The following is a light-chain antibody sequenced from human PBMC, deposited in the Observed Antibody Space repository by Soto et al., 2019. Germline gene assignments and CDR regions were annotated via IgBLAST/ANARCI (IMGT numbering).Light chain of an antibody. CDR3: SSYAGSNDRWV. J-gene: IGLJ3*02. CDR1: SSDIGAYNY. Sequence: QSVLTQPPSASGSPGQSVTISCTGTSSDIGAYNYVSWYQQHPGKAPKLMIHEVSKRPSGVPDRFSDSKSGNTASLTVSGLQAEDEADYYCSSYAGSNDRWVFGGGTKLTVL. CDR2: EVS. V-gene: IGLV2-8*01.